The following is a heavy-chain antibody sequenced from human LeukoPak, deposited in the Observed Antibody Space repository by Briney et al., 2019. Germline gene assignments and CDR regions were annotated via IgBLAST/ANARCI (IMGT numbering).Heavy chain of an antibody. V-gene: IGHV1-18*01. CDR2: ISAYNGNT. Sequence: ASVKVSCKASGYTFINYGISWVRQAPGQGLEWMGWISAYNGNTNYAQNLQGRVTMTTDTSTSTAYMELRSLRSDDTAVYYCARDIVVVPAANWFDPWGQGTLVTVSS. J-gene: IGHJ5*02. CDR3: ARDIVVVPAANWFDP. CDR1: GYTFINYG. D-gene: IGHD2-2*01.